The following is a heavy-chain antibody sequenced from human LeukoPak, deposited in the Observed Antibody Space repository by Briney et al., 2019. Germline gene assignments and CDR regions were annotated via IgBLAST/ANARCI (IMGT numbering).Heavy chain of an antibody. CDR3: ASAATPLRKRTYYFDY. CDR2: INHSGST. V-gene: IGHV4-34*01. D-gene: IGHD6-25*01. CDR1: GGSFSGYY. J-gene: IGHJ4*02. Sequence: SETLSHTCAVYGGSFSGYYWSRIRQPPGKGLEWIGEINHSGSTNYNPSLKSRVTISVDTSKNQFSLKLSSVTAADTAVYYCASAATPLRKRTYYFDYWGQGTLVTVSS.